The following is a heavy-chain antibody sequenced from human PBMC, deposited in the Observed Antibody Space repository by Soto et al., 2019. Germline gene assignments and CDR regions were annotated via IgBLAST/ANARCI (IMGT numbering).Heavy chain of an antibody. CDR1: GFSFSDYA. V-gene: IGHV3-23*01. Sequence: EMQLLESGGDLVQPGGSLRLSCVASGFSFSDYAMSWVRQAPGKGLEWVSAISGSGQNTYYADSVKGRFTISRDNSKNTLHVQMNSLRVEDTAIYFCAKVSVRSKTTDVWGQGTAVTVSS. D-gene: IGHD4-17*01. CDR2: ISGSGQNT. CDR3: AKVSVRSKTTDV. J-gene: IGHJ6*02.